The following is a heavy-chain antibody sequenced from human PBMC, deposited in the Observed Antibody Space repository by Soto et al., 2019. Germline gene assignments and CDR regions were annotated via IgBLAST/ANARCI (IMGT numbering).Heavy chain of an antibody. CDR3: ARGGEPLGYYGFDV. CDR2: MYYTGVT. V-gene: IGHV4-61*01. Sequence: SETLSLTCSVSGGSVRSGNHFWNWIRQPPGRGLEWLGYMYYTGVTNYNPSLKSRVRMSVDTSKNEFSLELTSLTAADTAVYYCARGGEPLGYYGFDVWGQGTTVTVSS. J-gene: IGHJ6*02. CDR1: GGSVRSGNHF.